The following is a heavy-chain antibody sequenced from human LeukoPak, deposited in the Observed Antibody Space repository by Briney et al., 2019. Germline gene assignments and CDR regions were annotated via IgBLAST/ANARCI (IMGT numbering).Heavy chain of an antibody. CDR2: INPNSGGT. Sequence: ASVKVSCKASGYTFTSYGISWVRQAPGQGLEWMGWINPNSGGTNYAQKFQGRVTMTRDTSISTAYMELSRLRSDDTAVYYCARGGIEEGYCSGGSCYEANYWGQGTLVTVSS. J-gene: IGHJ4*02. CDR1: GYTFTSYG. V-gene: IGHV1-2*02. D-gene: IGHD2-15*01. CDR3: ARGGIEEGYCSGGSCYEANY.